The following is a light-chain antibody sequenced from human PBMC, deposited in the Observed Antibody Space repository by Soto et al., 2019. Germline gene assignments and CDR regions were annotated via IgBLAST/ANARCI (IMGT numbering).Light chain of an antibody. CDR1: QSISSW. V-gene: IGKV1-5*03. CDR3: QQYNSYSPT. J-gene: IGKJ1*01. Sequence: DIQMTQSPSTLSASVGDRVTINCRASQSISSWLAWYQQKPGKAPKLLIYKASSLESGVPSRFGGSGSGTEFTLTISSLQPDDFATYFCQQYNSYSPTFGQGTKVDI. CDR2: KAS.